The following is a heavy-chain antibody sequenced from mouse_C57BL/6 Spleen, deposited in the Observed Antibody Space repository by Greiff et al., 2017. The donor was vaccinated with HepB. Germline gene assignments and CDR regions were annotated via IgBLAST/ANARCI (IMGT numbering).Heavy chain of an antibody. CDR3: ARRGDYEVDY. V-gene: IGHV1-69*01. Sequence: VQLQQPGAELVMPGASVKLSCKASGYTFTSYWMHWVKQRPGQGLEWIGEIDPSDSYTNYNQKFKGKSTLTVDKSSSTAYMQLSSLTSEDSAVYYCARRGDYEVDYWGQGTTLTVSS. D-gene: IGHD2-4*01. CDR1: GYTFTSYW. CDR2: IDPSDSYT. J-gene: IGHJ2*01.